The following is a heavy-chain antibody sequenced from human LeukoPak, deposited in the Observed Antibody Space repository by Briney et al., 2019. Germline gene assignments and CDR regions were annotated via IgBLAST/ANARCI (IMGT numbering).Heavy chain of an antibody. J-gene: IGHJ4*02. CDR3: ARDCGYYYDSSGYYDY. Sequence: PGGSLRLSCAASGFTFSSYGMHWVRQAPGKGLEWVAVIWYDGSNKYYADSVKGRFTISRDNSKNTLYLQMNSLRAEDTAVYYCARDCGYYYDSSGYYDYWGQGTLVTVSS. D-gene: IGHD3-22*01. CDR1: GFTFSSYG. CDR2: IWYDGSNK. V-gene: IGHV3-33*01.